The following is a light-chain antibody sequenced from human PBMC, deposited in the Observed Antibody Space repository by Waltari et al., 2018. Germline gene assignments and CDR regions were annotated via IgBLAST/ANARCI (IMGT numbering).Light chain of an antibody. V-gene: IGKV1-33*01. CDR1: RDINNY. CDR3: QQHDNLPLT. Sequence: DIQMTQSPSSLSASVGDRVTITCQASRDINNYLNWYQQKPGKATKLLMYDASTLETGVPSRFSGSGSGTDFVFTISRLQPEDIATYYCQQHDNLPLTFGPGTKVEIK. CDR2: DAS. J-gene: IGKJ3*01.